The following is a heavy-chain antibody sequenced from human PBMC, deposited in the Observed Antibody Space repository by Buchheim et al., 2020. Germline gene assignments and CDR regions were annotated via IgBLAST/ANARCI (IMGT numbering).Heavy chain of an antibody. CDR3: ARSAEVAVINWFDP. V-gene: IGHV4-59*01. CDR1: GGSISSYY. CDR2: IYYSGST. Sequence: QVQLQESGPGLVKPSETLSLTCTVSGGSISSYYWSWIRQPPGKGLEWIGYIYYSGSTNYNPSLKSRVTISVDTSKNQFSLKLSSVTAADTAVYYCARSAEVAVINWFDPWGQGTL. J-gene: IGHJ5*02. D-gene: IGHD3-22*01.